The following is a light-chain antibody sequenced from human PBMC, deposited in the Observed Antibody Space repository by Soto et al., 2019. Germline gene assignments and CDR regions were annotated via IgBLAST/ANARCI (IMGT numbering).Light chain of an antibody. CDR1: QDIYNY. CDR2: AAS. CDR3: QKYKSAPWT. J-gene: IGKJ1*01. V-gene: IGKV1-27*01. Sequence: DIQMTQSPSSLSESVGDRAIITCRASQDIYNYLAWYQQKPGKVPNLLIYAASTLQSGVPSRFSGSGSGTDFTLTISSLQPEDVAAHYCQKYKSAPWTFGQGTKVEIK.